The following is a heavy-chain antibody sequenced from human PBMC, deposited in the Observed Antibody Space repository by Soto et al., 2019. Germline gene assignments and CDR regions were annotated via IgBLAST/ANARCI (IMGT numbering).Heavy chain of an antibody. D-gene: IGHD4-4*01. CDR1: GFTFSVSA. Sequence: EVQLVESGGGLVQPGGSLTISCVASGFTFSVSAMHWVRQASGKGLEWVGRMKSKGNNYATAYAASVQGRFTISRDDSKNTTYLHISSLKTEATAVYYCARHRIIWANHMTTLISNAGFEIWGQGTLVTVSS. J-gene: IGHJ3*02. CDR2: MKSKGNNYAT. CDR3: ARHRIIWANHMTTLISNAGFEI. V-gene: IGHV3-73*01.